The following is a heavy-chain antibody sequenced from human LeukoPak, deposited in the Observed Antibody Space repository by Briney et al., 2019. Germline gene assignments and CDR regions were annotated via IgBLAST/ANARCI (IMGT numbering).Heavy chain of an antibody. V-gene: IGHV3-21*01. Sequence: PGGSLRLSCGASGFTFSSYSVNWVRQAPGKGLEWVSSISSSSIHIYYADSVKGRFTISRDNAKNSLYLQMNSLRAEDTAVYYCARDRQTGHFDYWGQGTLVTVSS. D-gene: IGHD1-1*01. J-gene: IGHJ4*02. CDR2: ISSSSIHI. CDR1: GFTFSSYS. CDR3: ARDRQTGHFDY.